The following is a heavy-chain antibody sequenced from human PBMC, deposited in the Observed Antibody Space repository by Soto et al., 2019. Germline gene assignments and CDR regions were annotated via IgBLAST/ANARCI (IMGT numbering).Heavy chain of an antibody. CDR3: AKGPLRSALRLEGDYFDY. D-gene: IGHD6-19*01. CDR1: GFTFSSYG. Sequence: PGGSLRLSCAASGFTFSSYGMHWVRQAPGKGLEWVAVISYDGSNKYYADSVKGRFTISRDNSKNTLYLQMNSLRAEDTAVYYCAKGPLRSALRLEGDYFDYWGQGTLVTVSS. V-gene: IGHV3-30*18. J-gene: IGHJ4*02. CDR2: ISYDGSNK.